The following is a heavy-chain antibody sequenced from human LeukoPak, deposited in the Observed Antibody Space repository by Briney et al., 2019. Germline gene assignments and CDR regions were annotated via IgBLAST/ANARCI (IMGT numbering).Heavy chain of an antibody. CDR3: TTGSYSGYDFDY. CDR1: GFTFSNAW. D-gene: IGHD5-12*01. Sequence: PGRSLRLSCAASGFTFSNAWMSWVRQAPGKGLEWVGRIKSKTDGGTTDYAAPVKGRFTISRDDSKNTLYLQMNSLKTEDTAVYYCTTGSYSGYDFDYWGQGTLVTVSS. V-gene: IGHV3-15*01. CDR2: IKSKTDGGTT. J-gene: IGHJ4*02.